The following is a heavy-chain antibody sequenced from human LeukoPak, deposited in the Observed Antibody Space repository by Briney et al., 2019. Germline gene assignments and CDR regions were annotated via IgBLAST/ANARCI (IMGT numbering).Heavy chain of an antibody. D-gene: IGHD1-26*01. Sequence: ASVKVSCKASGYTFTSYGISWVRQAPGQGLEWMGWISAYNGNTNYAQKLQGRVTMTTDTSTSTAYMELRSLRSDDTAVYYCARDFVGATTYYYYGMDVWGQGTTVTVSS. J-gene: IGHJ6*02. V-gene: IGHV1-18*01. CDR3: ARDFVGATTYYYYGMDV. CDR2: ISAYNGNT. CDR1: GYTFTSYG.